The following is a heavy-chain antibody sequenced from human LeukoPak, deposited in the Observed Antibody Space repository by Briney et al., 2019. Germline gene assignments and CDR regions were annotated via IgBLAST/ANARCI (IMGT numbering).Heavy chain of an antibody. CDR2: IYYSGST. J-gene: IGHJ3*02. V-gene: IGHV4-59*02. D-gene: IGHD5-18*01. Sequence: SETLSLTCTVSGASVTSYYWSWIRQPPGKGLEWIGYIYYSGSTNYNPSLESRVTISVDTSKKQFSLMLSSVTAADTAVYYCARAPGYSYGYVHAFDIWGQGTMVTVSS. CDR3: ARAPGYSYGYVHAFDI. CDR1: GASVTSYY.